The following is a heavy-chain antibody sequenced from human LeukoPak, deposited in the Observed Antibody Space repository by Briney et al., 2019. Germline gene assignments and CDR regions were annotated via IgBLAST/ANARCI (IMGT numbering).Heavy chain of an antibody. Sequence: GGSLRLSCAASGFTVSSNYMSWVRQAPGKGLEWVSAISGSGGSTYYADSVKGRFTISRDNSKNTLYLQMNSLRAEDTAVYYCARDQTVVGDFWSGYYNYWGQGTLVTVSS. D-gene: IGHD3-3*01. CDR1: GFTVSSNY. CDR3: ARDQTVVGDFWSGYYNY. V-gene: IGHV3-23*01. CDR2: ISGSGGST. J-gene: IGHJ4*02.